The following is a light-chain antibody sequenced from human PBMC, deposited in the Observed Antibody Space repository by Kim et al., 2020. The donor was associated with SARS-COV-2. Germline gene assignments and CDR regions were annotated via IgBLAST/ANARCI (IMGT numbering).Light chain of an antibody. J-gene: IGLJ2*01. Sequence: QPVLTQPPSVSGAPGQRVTISCTGSSSNIGAGYDVHWYQQLPGTAPKLLIYGNSNRPSGVPDRFSGSKSGTSASLAITGLQAEDEADYYCQSYDSSLSGSEVFGRGTQLTVL. CDR1: SSNIGAGYD. CDR3: QSYDSSLSGSEV. CDR2: GNS. V-gene: IGLV1-40*01.